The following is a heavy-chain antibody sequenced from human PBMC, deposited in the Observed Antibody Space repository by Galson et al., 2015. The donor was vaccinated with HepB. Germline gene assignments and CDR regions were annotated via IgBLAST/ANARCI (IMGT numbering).Heavy chain of an antibody. J-gene: IGHJ5*02. CDR2: NNGGNGHT. CDR1: GYMFTSNA. D-gene: IGHD3-3*02. V-gene: IGHV1-3*01. CDR3: ARGRLAGLALQPLFWVDP. Sequence: SVKVCCKASGYMFTSNAMNWVRQAPGQRREWMGRNNGGNGHTKYSQNFQDRLIITRDTSATTAYMELSSMSSEDTAVYYCARGRLAGLALQPLFWVDPWGQETLVTVSS.